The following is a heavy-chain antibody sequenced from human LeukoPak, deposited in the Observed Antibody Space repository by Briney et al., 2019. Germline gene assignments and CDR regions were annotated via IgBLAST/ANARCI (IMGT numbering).Heavy chain of an antibody. CDR3: ARVGITMVRGVPRWFAP. CDR2: INHSGST. V-gene: IGHV4-34*01. D-gene: IGHD3-10*01. Sequence: SETLSLTCAVYGGSFSGYYWSWIREPPGKGLEWIGEINHSGSTNYNPSLKSRVTISVDTSKNKFSLKLSSVTAADTAVYYCARVGITMVRGVPRWFAPWGQGTLVTVSS. CDR1: GGSFSGYY. J-gene: IGHJ5*02.